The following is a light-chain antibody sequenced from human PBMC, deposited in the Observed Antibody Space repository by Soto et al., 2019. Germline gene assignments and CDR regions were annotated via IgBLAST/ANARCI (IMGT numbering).Light chain of an antibody. CDR2: DAS. CDR1: QAISNH. J-gene: IGKJ2*01. Sequence: DIQMTQSPSSLSASVGDRATITCQASQAISNHLNWYKQKPGKAPNLLIYDASNLETGVPSRFSRSGSETEFTLTISSVLPEDIGTFYCQQYDDLPYTFGQGTNLEIK. CDR3: QQYDDLPYT. V-gene: IGKV1-33*01.